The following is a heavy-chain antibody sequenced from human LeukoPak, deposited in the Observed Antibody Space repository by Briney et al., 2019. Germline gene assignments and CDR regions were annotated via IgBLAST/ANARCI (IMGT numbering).Heavy chain of an antibody. CDR3: ARGWGYDSSGYFFDY. J-gene: IGHJ4*02. Sequence: SETLSLTCTVSGGSISSYYWSWIRQPPGKGLEWIGEINHSGSTKYNPSLKSRVTISVDTSKNQFSLKLSSVTAADTAVYYCARGWGYDSSGYFFDYWGQGTLVTVSS. D-gene: IGHD3-22*01. CDR1: GGSISSYY. V-gene: IGHV4-34*01. CDR2: INHSGST.